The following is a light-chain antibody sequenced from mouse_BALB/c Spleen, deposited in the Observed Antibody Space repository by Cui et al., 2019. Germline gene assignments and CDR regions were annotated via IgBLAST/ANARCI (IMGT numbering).Light chain of an antibody. Sequence: DIQMNQSPSSLSASLGDTITITCHASQNINAWLSWYQQKPGNIPKLMIYKASNLHTGIPSRFSGSGSGTGFTLTISSLQPEDIATYYCQQGKSYPLTFGGGTKLEIK. CDR1: QNINAW. CDR2: KAS. J-gene: IGKJ2*01. V-gene: IGKV10-94*01. CDR3: QQGKSYPLT.